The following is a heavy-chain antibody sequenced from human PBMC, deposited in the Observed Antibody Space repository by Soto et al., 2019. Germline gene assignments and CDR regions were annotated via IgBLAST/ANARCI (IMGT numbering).Heavy chain of an antibody. Sequence: EVQLLESGGGLVQPGGSLRLSCAASGFTFSSYAMSWVRQAPGKGLEWVSAISGSGGSTYYADSVKGRFTISRDNSKNTLYLQMNSLRAEDTAVYYCAKDLRQAVAPRTSWYFDLWGRGTLVTVSS. D-gene: IGHD6-19*01. J-gene: IGHJ2*01. CDR1: GFTFSSYA. V-gene: IGHV3-23*01. CDR2: ISGSGGST. CDR3: AKDLRQAVAPRTSWYFDL.